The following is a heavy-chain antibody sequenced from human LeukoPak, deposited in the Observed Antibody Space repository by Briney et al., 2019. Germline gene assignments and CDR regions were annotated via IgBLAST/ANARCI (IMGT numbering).Heavy chain of an antibody. Sequence: SSETLSLTCTVSGGSISSGDYYWSWIRQPPGKGLEWIGYIDYSGSIYYNPSLKSRVTISVDTSKNQFSLKLSSVTAADTAVYYCAAARKDIVVVPAAVNYYYYMDVWGKGTTVTVSS. CDR2: IDYSGSI. CDR1: GGSISSGDYY. J-gene: IGHJ6*03. CDR3: AAARKDIVVVPAAVNYYYYMDV. V-gene: IGHV4-30-4*08. D-gene: IGHD2-2*01.